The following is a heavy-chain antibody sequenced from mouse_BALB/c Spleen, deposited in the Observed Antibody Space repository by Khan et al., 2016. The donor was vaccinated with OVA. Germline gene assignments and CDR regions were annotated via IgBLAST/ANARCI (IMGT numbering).Heavy chain of an antibody. CDR2: IWSDGKT. V-gene: IGHV2-6*02. CDR1: GFSLTSYG. J-gene: IGHJ4*01. Sequence: QVQLKQSGPGLVAPSQSLSITCTVSGFSLTSYGVHWVRQPPGKGLEWLVVIWSDGKTTYNSTLKSRMSISKDNSKSQVFLKMNSLQTDDTAMYYCARNTQMITTVMDDWCQGTSVTVST. D-gene: IGHD2-4*01. CDR3: ARNTQMITTVMDD.